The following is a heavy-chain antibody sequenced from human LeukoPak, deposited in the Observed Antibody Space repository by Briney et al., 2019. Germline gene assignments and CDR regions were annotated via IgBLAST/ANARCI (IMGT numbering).Heavy chain of an antibody. V-gene: IGHV4-59*08. CDR3: ARIGTVVTAMDV. CDR2: IYYSGST. D-gene: IGHD4-23*01. CDR1: GGSISSYY. J-gene: IGHJ6*02. Sequence: SETLSLTCTVSGGSISSYYWSWIRQPPGKGLEWIGYIYYSGSTNYNPSLKSRVTISVDTSKNQFSLKLSSVTAADTAVYYCARIGTVVTAMDVWGQGTTVTVSS.